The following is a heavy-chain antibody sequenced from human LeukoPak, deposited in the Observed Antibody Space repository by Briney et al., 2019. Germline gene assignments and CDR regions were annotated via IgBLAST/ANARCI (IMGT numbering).Heavy chain of an antibody. V-gene: IGHV4-34*01. D-gene: IGHD2-21*01. CDR2: INHSGST. Sequence: SETLSLTCAVYGGSFSGYYWSWIRQPPGKGLEWIGEINHSGSTNYNPSLKSRVTISVDTSKNQLSLKLSSVTAADTAVYYCARGHSVIPNEGYYFDYWGQGTLVTVSS. CDR1: GGSFSGYY. CDR3: ARGHSVIPNEGYYFDY. J-gene: IGHJ4*02.